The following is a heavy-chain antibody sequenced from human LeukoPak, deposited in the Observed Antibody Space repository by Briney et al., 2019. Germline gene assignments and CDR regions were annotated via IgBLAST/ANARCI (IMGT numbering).Heavy chain of an antibody. J-gene: IGHJ4*02. CDR2: IIPIFGTA. CDR1: GGTFSSYA. CDR3: AREPGYSSGWYYFDY. Sequence: SVKVSCKASGGTFSSYAISWVRQAPGQGLEWVGRIIPIFGTANYAQKFQGRVTITTDESTSTAYMELSSLRSEDTAVYYCAREPGYSSGWYYFDYWGQGTLVTVSS. V-gene: IGHV1-69*05. D-gene: IGHD6-19*01.